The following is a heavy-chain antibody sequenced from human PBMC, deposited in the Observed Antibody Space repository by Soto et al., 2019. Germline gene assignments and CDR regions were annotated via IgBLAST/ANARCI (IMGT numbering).Heavy chain of an antibody. CDR1: GYSISSYY. D-gene: IGHD3-22*01. V-gene: IGHV4-59*01. CDR3: ARVNYDSSGYSYFDY. CDR2: IYYSGST. J-gene: IGHJ4*02. Sequence: SETLSLTCAVSGYSISSYYWSWIRQPPGKGLEWIGYIYYSGSTNYNPSLKSRVTISVDTSKNQFSLKLSSVTAADTAVYYCARVNYDSSGYSYFDYWGQGTLVTVSS.